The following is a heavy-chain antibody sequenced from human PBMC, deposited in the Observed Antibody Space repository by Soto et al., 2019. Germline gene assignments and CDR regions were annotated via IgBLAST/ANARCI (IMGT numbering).Heavy chain of an antibody. D-gene: IGHD3-3*01. CDR1: GGSFSGYY. Sequence: PSETLSLTCAVYGGSFSGYYWSWIRQPPGKGLEWIGEINHSGSTNYNPSLKSRVTISVDTSKNQFSLKLSSVTAADTAVYYCARSKGCDFWSSYYCPSRSTVNWFDPWGQGTLVTVSS. J-gene: IGHJ5*02. CDR2: INHSGST. V-gene: IGHV4-34*01. CDR3: ARSKGCDFWSSYYCPSRSTVNWFDP.